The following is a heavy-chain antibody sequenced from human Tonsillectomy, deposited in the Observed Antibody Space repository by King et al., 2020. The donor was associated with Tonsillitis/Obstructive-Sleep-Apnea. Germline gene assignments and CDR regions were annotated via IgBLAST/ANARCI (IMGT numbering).Heavy chain of an antibody. D-gene: IGHD4-23*01. CDR2: ISSSSSVI. CDR3: ARGGAAVVSGVDY. CDR1: GFTFRSYS. V-gene: IGHV3-21*01. Sequence: VQLVESGGGLVKPGGSLRLSCAASGFTFRSYSMNWVRHAPGRGLEWGSSISSSSSVIYYADSVKGRFTISRDNAKNSLYLQMDSLKAEDTAVYYCARGGAAVVSGVDYWGQGALVTVSS. J-gene: IGHJ4*02.